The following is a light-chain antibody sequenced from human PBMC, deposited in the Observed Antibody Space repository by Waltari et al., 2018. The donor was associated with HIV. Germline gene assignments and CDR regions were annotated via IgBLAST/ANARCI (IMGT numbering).Light chain of an antibody. CDR1: KLGDKY. CDR3: QAWDSSTAV. J-gene: IGLJ1*01. CDR2: QDI. V-gene: IGLV3-1*01. Sequence: SYELTQPPSVSVSPGQTATITCSGDKLGDKYVFWYQQKPGQSPVLVISQDIKRPSGSPDRFSGSNSGNTATLTISGTQAMDEADYYCQAWDSSTAVFGTGTKVTVL.